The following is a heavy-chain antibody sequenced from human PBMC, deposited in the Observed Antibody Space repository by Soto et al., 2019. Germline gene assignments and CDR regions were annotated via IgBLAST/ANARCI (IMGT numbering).Heavy chain of an antibody. CDR1: GFTFSSYG. CDR2: ISYDGSNK. Sequence: QVQLVESGGGVVQPGRSLRLSCAASGFTFSSYGMHWVRQAPGKGLEWVAVISYDGSNKYYADSVKGRFTISRDNSKNTLYLQMNSLRAEDTAVYYCVLRYSSSWSLSDYWGQGTLVTVSS. J-gene: IGHJ4*02. CDR3: VLRYSSSWSLSDY. D-gene: IGHD6-13*01. V-gene: IGHV3-30*03.